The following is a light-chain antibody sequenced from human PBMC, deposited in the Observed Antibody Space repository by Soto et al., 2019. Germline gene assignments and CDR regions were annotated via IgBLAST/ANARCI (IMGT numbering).Light chain of an antibody. V-gene: IGKV1-8*01. CDR3: QHYYNYPWT. CDR1: QDIHNY. CDR2: AAS. J-gene: IGKJ1*01. Sequence: AVLLTQSPSSFSASTGDRATITCRASQDIHNYLAWYQQVPGKAPKLLLYAASILQPGVPSRFSGSVSGTDFTLTIDGLQSEDFATYFCQHYYNYPWTFGRGTAVE.